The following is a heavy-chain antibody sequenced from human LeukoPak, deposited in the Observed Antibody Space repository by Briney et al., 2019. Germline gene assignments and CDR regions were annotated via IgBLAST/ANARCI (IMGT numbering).Heavy chain of an antibody. J-gene: IGHJ4*02. Sequence: GGSLRLSCAASGFTFNRSWLNWVRQAPGRGLEWVANMDPSGSQKRYVDSVKGRFTISKDNPGTSLYLEMNSLRAEDTAIYYCAIWASGNYWGQGTLVTVSS. D-gene: IGHD3-10*01. CDR2: MDPSGSQK. CDR3: AIWASGNY. V-gene: IGHV3-7*01. CDR1: GFTFNRSW.